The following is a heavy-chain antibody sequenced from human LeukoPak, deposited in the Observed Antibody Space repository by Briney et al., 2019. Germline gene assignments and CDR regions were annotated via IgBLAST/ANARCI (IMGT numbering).Heavy chain of an antibody. Sequence: GGSLRLSCAASGFTFHSYVMTWVRQAPGKGLEWVSAISGSGGSTSYADSVKGRFTISRDNSKYTLYLQMNSLRAEDSAVYYCAKGNGFGWGSGLDVWGQGTTVTVSS. J-gene: IGHJ6*02. V-gene: IGHV3-23*01. CDR1: GFTFHSYV. D-gene: IGHD6-19*01. CDR3: AKGNGFGWGSGLDV. CDR2: ISGSGGST.